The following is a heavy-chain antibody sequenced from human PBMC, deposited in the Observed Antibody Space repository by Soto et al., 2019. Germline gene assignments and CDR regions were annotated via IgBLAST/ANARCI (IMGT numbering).Heavy chain of an antibody. Sequence: GRPLRLSCTASGFTFSSFGMHWVRQAPGKGLEWVAVIWYDGSNKYYADSVKGRFTISRDNSKNTLYLQMNSLRAEDTAVYYGEGKKYDSNVFDFWGKGSMVTVTS. J-gene: IGHJ3*01. CDR2: IWYDGSNK. CDR3: EGKKYDSNVFDF. V-gene: IGHV3-33*08. CDR1: GFTFSSFG. D-gene: IGHD3-22*01.